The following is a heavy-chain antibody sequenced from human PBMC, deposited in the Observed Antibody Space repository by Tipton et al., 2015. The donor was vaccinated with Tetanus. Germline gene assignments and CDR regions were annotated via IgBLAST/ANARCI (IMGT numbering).Heavy chain of an antibody. CDR1: GDSVSSNSAA. Sequence: LVKPTQTLSLTCAISGDSVSSNSAAWNWIRQSPSRGLEWLGRTYYRSKWYNDYAVSVKSRITINPDTSKNQFSLQLNSVTPEDTAVYYCARDNGGESSVAGRGCYYYGMDVWGQGTTVTVSS. V-gene: IGHV6-1*01. CDR2: TYYRSKWYN. D-gene: IGHD6-19*01. CDR3: ARDNGGESSVAGRGCYYYGMDV. J-gene: IGHJ6*02.